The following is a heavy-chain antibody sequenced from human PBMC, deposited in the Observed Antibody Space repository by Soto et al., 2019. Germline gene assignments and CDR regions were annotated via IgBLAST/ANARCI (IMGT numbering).Heavy chain of an antibody. V-gene: IGHV3-21*01. CDR3: ACIRGSYDFDY. Sequence: GGSLRLSCAASGFTFSTYNMNWVRQSPGKGLEGVSSISSYTSYIDYADSVKGRFTISRDNAKNSLYLQMNSLRAEDTAVYYCACIRGSYDFDYWSQGTLVTVSS. J-gene: IGHJ4*02. CDR2: ISSYTSYI. CDR1: GFTFSTYN. D-gene: IGHD1-26*01.